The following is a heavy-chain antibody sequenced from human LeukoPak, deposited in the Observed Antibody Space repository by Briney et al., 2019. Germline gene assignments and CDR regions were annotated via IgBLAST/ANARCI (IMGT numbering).Heavy chain of an antibody. CDR3: ARGGPFPSGSSSREYYLDY. V-gene: IGHV1-8*01. CDR1: GYTFTSYD. J-gene: IGHJ4*02. D-gene: IGHD6-6*01. CDR2: MNPNSGNT. Sequence: ASVKVSCKASGYTFTSYDINWVRQATGQGLEWMGWMNPNSGNTDYKLQGRVTMTTDTSTSTAYMEVRSLRSDDTAVYYCARGGPFPSGSSSREYYLDYWGQGTLVTVSS.